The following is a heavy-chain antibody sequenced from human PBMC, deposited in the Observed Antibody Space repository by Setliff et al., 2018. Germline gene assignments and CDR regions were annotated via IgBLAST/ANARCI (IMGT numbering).Heavy chain of an antibody. J-gene: IGHJ5*02. Sequence: LRLSCAASGFTFKDYGMAWVRQSPGKGLEWVAGINWSGGTAGYADSVRGRFTISRDNAKSSVYLQMSSLRAEDTAFYFCAKGAHFSNYARVFDPWGQGTLVTVSS. D-gene: IGHD4-4*01. V-gene: IGHV3-20*04. CDR2: INWSGGTA. CDR3: AKGAHFSNYARVFDP. CDR1: GFTFKDYG.